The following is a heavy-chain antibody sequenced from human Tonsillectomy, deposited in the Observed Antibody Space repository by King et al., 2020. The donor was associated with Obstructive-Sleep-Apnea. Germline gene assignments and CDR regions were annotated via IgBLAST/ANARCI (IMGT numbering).Heavy chain of an antibody. V-gene: IGHV3-30*04. CDR2: ISYDGSSE. Sequence: VQLVESGGGVVQPGRSLRLSCAASGFTFSYYAIHWVRQAPGKGLEWVAVISYDGSSEFYAASVKGRFTISRDNSKNSLFLQMNSLRTEDTAVYYCAXXXNFXXXXXRXXXXWGQGTXVTVS. CDR3: AXXXNFXXXXXRXXXX. CDR1: GFTFSYYA. D-gene: IGHD3-3*01. J-gene: IGHJ4*02.